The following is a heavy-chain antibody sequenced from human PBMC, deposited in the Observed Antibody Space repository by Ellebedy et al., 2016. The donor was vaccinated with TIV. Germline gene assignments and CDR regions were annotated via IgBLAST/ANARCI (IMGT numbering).Heavy chain of an antibody. J-gene: IGHJ4*02. CDR3: TSWGLLAWLYPLDY. CDR1: GFTFSSYA. CDR2: ISGSGGST. Sequence: GESLKISCAASGFTFSSYAMHWVRQAPGKGLEWVSAISGSGGSTYYADSVKGRFTISRDNSKNTLYLQMNSLRAEDTAVYYCTSWGLLAWLYPLDYWGQGTLVTVSS. D-gene: IGHD3-3*01. V-gene: IGHV3-23*01.